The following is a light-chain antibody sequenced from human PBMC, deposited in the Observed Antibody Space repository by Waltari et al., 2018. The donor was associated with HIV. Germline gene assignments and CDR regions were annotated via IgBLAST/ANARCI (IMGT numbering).Light chain of an antibody. Sequence: DIQMTQSPSSLSASVGGRVTITCRASQDIRNFLAWFQQKPGKAPQSLIYAASSLQSGVPSNFSGSGSGTDFTLTISSLQPEDFATYYCQQYNSYPFTFGPGTIVDIK. V-gene: IGKV1-16*02. CDR1: QDIRNF. CDR3: QQYNSYPFT. J-gene: IGKJ3*01. CDR2: AAS.